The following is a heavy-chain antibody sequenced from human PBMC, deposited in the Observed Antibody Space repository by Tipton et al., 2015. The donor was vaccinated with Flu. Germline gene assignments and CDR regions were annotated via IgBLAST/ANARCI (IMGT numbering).Heavy chain of an antibody. V-gene: IGHV4-39*01. Sequence: GLVKPSETLSLTCTVSSGSIRSTNYFCAWIRQPPGKRLELIGSIYPSGTTYYNPSLKSRVTISVDTPKSQFSLMLRPVTAADTAVYYCARLSYYDVDLKNFYFDYWGQGALVTVSS. CDR1: SGSIRSTNYF. J-gene: IGHJ4*02. CDR2: IYPSGTT. CDR3: ARLSYYDVDLKNFYFDY. D-gene: IGHD3-10*02.